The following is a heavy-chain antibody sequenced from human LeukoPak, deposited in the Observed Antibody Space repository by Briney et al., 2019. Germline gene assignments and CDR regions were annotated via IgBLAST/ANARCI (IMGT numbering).Heavy chain of an antibody. CDR3: ARGRLYFDY. D-gene: IGHD5-12*01. V-gene: IGHV3-48*03. Sequence: SVRGRFSISRDNAKNSLYLQMNSLRAEDTAVYYCARGRLYFDYWVHGTRVTVSS. J-gene: IGHJ4*01.